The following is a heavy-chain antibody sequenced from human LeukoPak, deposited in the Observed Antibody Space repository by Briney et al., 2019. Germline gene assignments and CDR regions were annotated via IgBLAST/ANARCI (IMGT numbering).Heavy chain of an antibody. Sequence: PGGSLRLSCAASGFTFSSYAMSWVRQAPGKGLEWVSAISGSGGSTYYADSVKGRFTIYRDNSKNTLYLQMNSLRAEDTAVYYCAKRPGNLWFGRGPYFDYWGQGTLVTVSS. CDR2: ISGSGGST. V-gene: IGHV3-23*01. D-gene: IGHD3-10*01. J-gene: IGHJ4*02. CDR3: AKRPGNLWFGRGPYFDY. CDR1: GFTFSSYA.